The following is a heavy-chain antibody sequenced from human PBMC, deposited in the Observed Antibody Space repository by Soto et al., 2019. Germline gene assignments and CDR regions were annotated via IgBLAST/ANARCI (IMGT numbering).Heavy chain of an antibody. V-gene: IGHV3-11*01. CDR1: GFTFSDYY. CDR2: ISSSGSTI. J-gene: IGHJ6*04. Sequence: GGSLRLSCAASGFTFSDYYMSWIRQAPGKGLEWVSYISSSGSTIYYADSVKGRFTISRDNAKNSLYLQMNSLRAEDTAVYYCAKDKYYTEMDAWGKGTALTVSS. CDR3: AKDKYYTEMDA. D-gene: IGHD3-3*01.